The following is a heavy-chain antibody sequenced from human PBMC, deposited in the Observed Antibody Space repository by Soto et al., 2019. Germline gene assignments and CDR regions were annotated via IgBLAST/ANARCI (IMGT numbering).Heavy chain of an antibody. CDR1: GVSIHNSHSF. D-gene: IGHD2-21*01. J-gene: IGHJ5*01. CDR2: VYHNGGA. CDR3: GRVVEGATRHTDPDS. Sequence: ETLSLTCTVSGVSIHNSHSFWAWIRQPPGKGLQFIASVYHNGGAHYNSSLKSRVTISVDTANNQVSLRMRSLTAADTAFYYCGRVVEGATRHTDPDSWGQGILVTVSS. V-gene: IGHV4-39*01.